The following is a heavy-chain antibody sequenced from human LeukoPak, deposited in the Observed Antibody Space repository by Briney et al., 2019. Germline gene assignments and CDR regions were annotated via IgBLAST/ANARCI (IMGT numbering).Heavy chain of an antibody. CDR1: GGSISSGDYY. D-gene: IGHD3-10*01. Sequence: SEILSLTCTVSGGSISSGDYYWSWIRQPPGKGLEWIGYIYYSGSTYYNPSLKSRVTISVDTSKNQFSLKLSSVTAADTAVYYCARGHYGSGSYYSRGGYFDYWGQGTLVTVSS. J-gene: IGHJ4*02. CDR3: ARGHYGSGSYYSRGGYFDY. CDR2: IYYSGST. V-gene: IGHV4-30-4*08.